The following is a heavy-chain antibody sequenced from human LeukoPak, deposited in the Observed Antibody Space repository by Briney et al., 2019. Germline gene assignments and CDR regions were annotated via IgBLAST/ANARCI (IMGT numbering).Heavy chain of an antibody. CDR2: MKSDGSEK. Sequence: PGGSLRLSCVASGFTFSKYWMRWVRQAPGKGLEWVADMKSDGSEKNYAQSVNGRFTISRDNAKSSLFLQMNSLRAEDTGFYYCARGGLYSFDSWGQGTLVTVSS. CDR1: GFTFSKYW. V-gene: IGHV3-7*01. D-gene: IGHD2-21*01. CDR3: ARGGLYSFDS. J-gene: IGHJ4*02.